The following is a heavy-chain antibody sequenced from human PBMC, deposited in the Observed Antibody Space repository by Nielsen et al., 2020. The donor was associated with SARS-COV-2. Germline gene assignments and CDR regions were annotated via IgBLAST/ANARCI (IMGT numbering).Heavy chain of an antibody. CDR3: ARGTYNFRSYSSSGMDV. CDR1: GVSFRGYF. D-gene: IGHD3-3*01. CDR2: INQGGDA. Sequence: SETLSLTCTVYGVSFRGYFWIWLRQPPGKGLEWIGEINQGGDANYSPSLKNRVTISMDTSKMQFSLRLTSVTAADTGTYFCARGTYNFRSYSSSGMDVWGQGTTVIVSS. V-gene: IGHV4-34*01. J-gene: IGHJ6*02.